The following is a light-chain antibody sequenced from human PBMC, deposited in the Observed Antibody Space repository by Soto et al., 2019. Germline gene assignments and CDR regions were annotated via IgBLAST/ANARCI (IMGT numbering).Light chain of an antibody. V-gene: IGKV3-20*01. Sequence: EIVLTQSPGTLSLSPGERATLSCRASQSVSSSYLAWFQQKPGQAPGVLIYGAPSRATGIPDRFSGSGSGTDFTRTISRLDPEDFAVYYCQYYKSFGQGTKVEIK. CDR2: GAP. CDR3: QYYKS. J-gene: IGKJ1*01. CDR1: QSVSSSY.